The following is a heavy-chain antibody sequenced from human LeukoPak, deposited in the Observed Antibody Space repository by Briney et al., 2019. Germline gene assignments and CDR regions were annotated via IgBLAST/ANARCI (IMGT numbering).Heavy chain of an antibody. J-gene: IGHJ3*02. CDR3: ARGAPWAFDI. Sequence: GGSLRLSCAASGFTFSSYSMNWVRQAPGKGLEWVSSISSSSSYIYYADSVTGRFTISRDNATNSLYLQMNSLRAEDTDVHSCARGAPWAFDIWGQGTMVTVSS. V-gene: IGHV3-21*01. CDR1: GFTFSSYS. CDR2: ISSSSSYI.